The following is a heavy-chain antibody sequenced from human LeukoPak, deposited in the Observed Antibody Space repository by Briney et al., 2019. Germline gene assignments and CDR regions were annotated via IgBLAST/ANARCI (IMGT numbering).Heavy chain of an antibody. CDR1: GYTFTSYD. CDR2: MNPNSGNT. D-gene: IGHD1-26*01. V-gene: IGHV1-8*01. Sequence: ASETLSCKASGYTFTSYDINWVRQATGQGLEWMGWMNPNSGNTGYAQKFQRRVTMTRNTSISTAYMELSSLRSEDTAVYYCARGPSSKFDPWGQGTLVTVSS. J-gene: IGHJ5*02. CDR3: ARGPSSKFDP.